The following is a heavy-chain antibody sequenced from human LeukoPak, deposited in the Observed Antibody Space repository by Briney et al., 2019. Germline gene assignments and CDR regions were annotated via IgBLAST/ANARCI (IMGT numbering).Heavy chain of an antibody. D-gene: IGHD3-10*01. V-gene: IGHV3-30*04. CDR3: ATSSMVRGAQFDY. CDR2: ISYDGSNK. J-gene: IGHJ4*02. CDR1: GFTFSSYA. Sequence: GRSLRLSCAASGFTFSSYAMHWVRQAPGKGLVWVAVISYDGSNKYYADSVKGRFTISRDNSKNTLYLQMNSLRAEDTAVYYCATSSMVRGAQFDYWGQGTLVTVSS.